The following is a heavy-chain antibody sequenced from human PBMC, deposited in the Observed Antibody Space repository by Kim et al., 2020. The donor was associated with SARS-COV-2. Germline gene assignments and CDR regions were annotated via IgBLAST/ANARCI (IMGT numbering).Heavy chain of an antibody. CDR3: ARGNHVDTAELYGMDV. V-gene: IGHV4-59*01. D-gene: IGHD5-18*01. Sequence: SETLSLTCTVSGGSISSYYWSWIRQPPGKGLEWIGYIYYSGSTNYNPSLKSRVTISVDTSKNQFSLKLSSVTAADTAVYYCARGNHVDTAELYGMDVWGQGTTVTVSS. J-gene: IGHJ6*02. CDR2: IYYSGST. CDR1: GGSISSYY.